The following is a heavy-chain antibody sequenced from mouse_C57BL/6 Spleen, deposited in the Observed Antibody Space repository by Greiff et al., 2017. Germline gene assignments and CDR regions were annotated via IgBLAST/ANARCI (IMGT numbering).Heavy chain of an antibody. D-gene: IGHD3-1*01. CDR3: ARSPLPWGYYFDY. CDR1: GYSFTSYY. J-gene: IGHJ2*01. CDR2: IYPGSGNT. Sequence: QVQLQQSGPELVKPGASVKISCKASGYSFTSYYIHWVKQRPGQGLEWIGWIYPGSGNTKYNEKFKGKATLTADTSSSTAYMQLSSLTSEDSAVYYCARSPLPWGYYFDYWGQGTTLTVSS. V-gene: IGHV1-66*01.